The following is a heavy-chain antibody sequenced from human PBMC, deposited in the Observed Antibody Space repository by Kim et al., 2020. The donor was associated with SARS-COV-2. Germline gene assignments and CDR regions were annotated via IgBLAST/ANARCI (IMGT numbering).Heavy chain of an antibody. CDR2: IYHSGST. D-gene: IGHD1-20*01. CDR3: ARDLRYNWNLNPYYYYGMDV. V-gene: IGHV4-4*02. Sequence: SETLSLTCAVSGGSISSSNWWSWVRQPPGKGLEWIGEIYHSGSTNYNPSLKSRVTISVDKSKNQFSLKLSSVTAADTAVYYCARDLRYNWNLNPYYYYGMDVWGQGTTVTVSS. J-gene: IGHJ6*02. CDR1: GGSISSSNW.